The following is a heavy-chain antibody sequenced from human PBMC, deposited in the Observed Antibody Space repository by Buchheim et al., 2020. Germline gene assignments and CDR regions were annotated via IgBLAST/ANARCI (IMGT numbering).Heavy chain of an antibody. V-gene: IGHV4-61*01. Sequence: QVQLQESGPGLVKPSETLSLTCTVSGGSVNSGSYYWSWIRQPPGKGLEWIGYIYYSGSTNYNPSLKSRVTISVDTSKNQFSLKLSSVTAADTAVYYCARVLGYSSSWYPMYYFDYWGQGTL. D-gene: IGHD6-13*01. CDR2: IYYSGST. CDR1: GGSVNSGSYY. J-gene: IGHJ4*02. CDR3: ARVLGYSSSWYPMYYFDY.